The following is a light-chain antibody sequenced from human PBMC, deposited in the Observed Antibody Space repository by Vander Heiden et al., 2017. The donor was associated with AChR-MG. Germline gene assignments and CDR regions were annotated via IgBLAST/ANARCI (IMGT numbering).Light chain of an antibody. Sequence: EILMTQSPATLSVSPGEGATPSCRASQSVGSNLAWYQQKPGQAPRLLIYGASTRATGIPARFSGSGSGTEFTLTISSLQSEDFAVYYCQQYNNWPPRLTFGPGTKVDIK. CDR1: QSVGSN. CDR3: QQYNNWPPRLT. V-gene: IGKV3-15*01. CDR2: GAS. J-gene: IGKJ3*01.